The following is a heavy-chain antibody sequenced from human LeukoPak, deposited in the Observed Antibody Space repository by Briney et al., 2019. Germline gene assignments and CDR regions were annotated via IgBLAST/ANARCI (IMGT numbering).Heavy chain of an antibody. CDR3: ARHAGKDFDY. D-gene: IGHD6-13*01. V-gene: IGHV4-59*08. Sequence: SETLSLTCTVSGGSISHYYWTWIRQPPGKGLEWIGYIYYSGSTNYNPSLKSRVTISVDTSKNQFSLKLSSVTAADTAVYYCARHAGKDFDYWGQGTLVTVSS. CDR2: IYYSGST. CDR1: GGSISHYY. J-gene: IGHJ4*02.